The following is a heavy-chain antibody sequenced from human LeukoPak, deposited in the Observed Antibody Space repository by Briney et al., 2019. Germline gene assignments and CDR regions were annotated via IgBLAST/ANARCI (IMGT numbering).Heavy chain of an antibody. CDR1: GFTFSSYE. CDR3: ARALLLPIVTTLNEHAFDL. V-gene: IGHV3-48*03. CDR2: ISSSGSTI. J-gene: IGHJ3*01. D-gene: IGHD3-16*02. Sequence: GGSLRLSCAASGFTFSSYEMNWVRQAPGKGLEWVSYISSSGSTIYYADSVKGRLTISRDNAKNSLRLQMNSLRVEDTAVYYCARALLLPIVTTLNEHAFDLWGQGTMVTVSS.